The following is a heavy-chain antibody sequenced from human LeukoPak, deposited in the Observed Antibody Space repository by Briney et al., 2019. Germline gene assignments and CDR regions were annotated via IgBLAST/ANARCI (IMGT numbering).Heavy chain of an antibody. Sequence: GGSLRLSCAASGITVSSNYMSWVRQAPGKGLEWVSVIYSGGITLYAGSVKGRFTISKDNSKNTLYLQLNSLRAEDTAVYYCTREFCSGGSCYGYFDLWGRGALVTVSS. CDR3: TREFCSGGSCYGYFDL. CDR1: GITVSSNY. D-gene: IGHD2-15*01. CDR2: IYSGGIT. J-gene: IGHJ2*01. V-gene: IGHV3-66*01.